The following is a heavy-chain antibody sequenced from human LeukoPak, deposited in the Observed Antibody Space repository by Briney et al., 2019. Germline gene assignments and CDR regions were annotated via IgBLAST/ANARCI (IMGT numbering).Heavy chain of an antibody. CDR1: GFTFSNYA. J-gene: IGHJ4*02. V-gene: IGHV3-23*01. CDR3: AKEDCSGGSCYYDY. Sequence: RPGGSLRLSCAASGFTFSNYAMTWARQAPGKGLEWVSAISGSGGSTYYADSVKGRSTISRDNSKNTLYLQMNSLRVEDTAIYYCAKEDCSGGSCYYDYWGQGTLVTVSS. D-gene: IGHD2-15*01. CDR2: ISGSGGST.